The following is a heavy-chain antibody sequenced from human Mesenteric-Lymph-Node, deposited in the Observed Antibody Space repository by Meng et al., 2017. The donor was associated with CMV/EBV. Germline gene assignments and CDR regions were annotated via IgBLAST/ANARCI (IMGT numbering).Heavy chain of an antibody. J-gene: IGHJ6*02. CDR2: ISSSGSTI. D-gene: IGHD2-2*02. V-gene: IGHV3-11*01. CDR1: GFTFSDYY. Sequence: GGSLRLSCAASGFTFSDYYMSWIRQAPGKGLEWVSYISSSGSTIYYADSVKGRFTISRDNAKNSLYLQMNSLRAEDTAVYYCARDLRYQLLYGPDYYYYYGMDVWGQGTTVTVSS. CDR3: ARDLRYQLLYGPDYYYYYGMDV.